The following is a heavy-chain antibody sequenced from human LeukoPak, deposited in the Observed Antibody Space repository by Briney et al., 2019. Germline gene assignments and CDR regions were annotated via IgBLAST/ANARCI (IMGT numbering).Heavy chain of an antibody. Sequence: GGSLRLSCAASGFTFTSYWMHWVRQAPGKGLVWVSLIKSDGSSTIYADSVRGRFTISRDNGKNTLYLQMNSLRAEDSAVYYCARLAAGVAFWGQGTLVTVSS. J-gene: IGHJ4*02. CDR2: IKSDGSST. CDR1: GFTFTSYW. D-gene: IGHD1-14*01. CDR3: ARLAAGVAF. V-gene: IGHV3-74*01.